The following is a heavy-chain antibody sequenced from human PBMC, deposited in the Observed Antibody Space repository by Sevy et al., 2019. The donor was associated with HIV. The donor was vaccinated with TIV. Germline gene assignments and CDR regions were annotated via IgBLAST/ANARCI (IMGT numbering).Heavy chain of an antibody. Sequence: LRETLSLTCTVSGGSISSSSYYWGWIRQPPGKGLEWIGSIYYSGSTYYNPSLKSRVTISVDTSKNQFSLKLSSVTAADTAVYYCARLGANWFDPWGQGTLVTVSS. CDR1: GGSISSSSYY. D-gene: IGHD3-16*01. J-gene: IGHJ5*02. CDR3: ARLGANWFDP. CDR2: IYYSGST. V-gene: IGHV4-39*01.